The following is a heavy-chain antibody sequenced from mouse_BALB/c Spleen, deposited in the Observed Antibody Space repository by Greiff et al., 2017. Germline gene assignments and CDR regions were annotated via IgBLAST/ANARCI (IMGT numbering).Heavy chain of an antibody. D-gene: IGHD1-1*01. CDR3: ARGGVYYGSSHWYFDV. J-gene: IGHJ1*01. CDR1: GYSFTGYF. CDR2: IDPYNGAT. Sequence: EVQLQQSGPELVKPGASVKISCKASGYSFTGYFMNWVKQSHGKSLEWIGRIDPYNGATSYNQNFKDKASLTVDKSSSTAYMELHSLTSEDSAVYYCARGGVYYGSSHWYFDVWGAGTTVTVSS. V-gene: IGHV1-37*01.